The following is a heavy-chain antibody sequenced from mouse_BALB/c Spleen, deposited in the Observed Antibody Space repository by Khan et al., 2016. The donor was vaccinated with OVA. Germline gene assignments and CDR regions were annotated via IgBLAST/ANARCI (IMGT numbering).Heavy chain of an antibody. CDR2: IWSDGSS. J-gene: IGHJ4*01. CDR1: GFSLTNYG. CDR3: ARKHYYNYNVMDY. V-gene: IGHV2-6*02. D-gene: IGHD2-12*01. Sequence: QVQLKQSGPGLVAPSQSLSITCTISGFSLTNYGVHWVRQPPGKGLEWIVVIWSDGSSTYNSALKSRLTIRKDNSNSQVFLKMNSLQTDDTAMYFSARKHYYNYNVMDYWGQGTSVTVSS.